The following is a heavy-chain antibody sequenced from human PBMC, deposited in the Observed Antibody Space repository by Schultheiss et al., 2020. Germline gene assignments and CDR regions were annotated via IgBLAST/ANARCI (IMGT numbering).Heavy chain of an antibody. CDR3: ARAMYRPGGSYYYYYGMDV. D-gene: IGHD3-10*02. CDR1: GFTFSDYY. CDR2: ISSSGSTI. J-gene: IGHJ6*02. V-gene: IGHV3-11*01. Sequence: GESLKISCAASGFTFSDYYMSWIRQAPGKGLEWVSYISSSGSTIYYADSVKGRFTISRDNAKNSLYLQMNSLRAEDTAVYYCARAMYRPGGSYYYYYGMDVWGQGNTGTVSS.